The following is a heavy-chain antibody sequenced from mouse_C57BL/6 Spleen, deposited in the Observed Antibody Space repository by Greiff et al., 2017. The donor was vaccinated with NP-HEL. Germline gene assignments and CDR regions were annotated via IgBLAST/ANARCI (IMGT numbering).Heavy chain of an antibody. Sequence: EVQLVESGGDLVKPGGSLKLSCAASGFTFSSYGMSWVRQTPDKRLEWVATISSGGSYTYYPDSVKGRFTISRDNAKNTLYLQMSSLKSEDTAMYYCARRDGSSFDYWGQGTILTVSS. D-gene: IGHD1-1*01. CDR2: ISSGGSYT. CDR3: ARRDGSSFDY. V-gene: IGHV5-6*01. J-gene: IGHJ2*01. CDR1: GFTFSSYG.